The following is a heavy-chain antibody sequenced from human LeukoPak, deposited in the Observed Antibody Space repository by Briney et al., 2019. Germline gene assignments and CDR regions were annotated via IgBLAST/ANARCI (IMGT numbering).Heavy chain of an antibody. J-gene: IGHJ5*02. CDR2: IYYSGST. D-gene: IGHD3-10*01. CDR3: ARDGRYYGSGSYYNWFDP. Sequence: SETLSLTCTVSGVSISSGGYYWSWLRQHPGKGLEWIGYIYYSGSTYYNPSLKSRVTISVDTSKNQFSLKLSSVTAADTAVYYCARDGRYYGSGSYYNWFDPWGQGTLVTVSS. V-gene: IGHV4-31*03. CDR1: GVSISSGGYY.